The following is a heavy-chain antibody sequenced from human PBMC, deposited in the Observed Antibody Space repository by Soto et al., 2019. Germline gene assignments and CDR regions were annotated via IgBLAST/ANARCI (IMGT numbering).Heavy chain of an antibody. V-gene: IGHV3-33*01. CDR1: GFTFSSYC. J-gene: IGHJ6*02. Sequence: GGSLRLSCAASGFTFSSYCMHWVRQAPGKGLEWVAVIWYDGSNKYYADSVKGRFTISRDNSKNTLYLQMNSLRAEDTAVYYCASSGFLGYGMDVWGQGTTVTVSS. CDR2: IWYDGSNK. CDR3: ASSGFLGYGMDV. D-gene: IGHD3-10*01.